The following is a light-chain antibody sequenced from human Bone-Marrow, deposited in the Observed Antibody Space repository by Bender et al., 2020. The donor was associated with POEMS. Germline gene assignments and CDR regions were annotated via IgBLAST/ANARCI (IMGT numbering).Light chain of an antibody. J-gene: IGLJ3*02. CDR3: AAWDDSLSGVV. CDR2: RND. V-gene: IGLV1-47*01. CDR1: SSNIGSNS. Sequence: QSVLTQPPSASGTPGQRVTISCSGSSSNIGSNSVYWYQQLPGTAPKVLIYRNDQRPSGVPDRFSGSKSGTSASLTISGLQSEDESDYYCAAWDDSLSGVVFGGGTQVTVL.